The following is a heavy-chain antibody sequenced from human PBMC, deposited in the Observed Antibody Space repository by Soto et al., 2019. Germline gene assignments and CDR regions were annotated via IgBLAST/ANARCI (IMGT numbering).Heavy chain of an antibody. CDR2: VDNNNNYI. CDR3: ARGRGYSYGFFDY. Sequence: GGSLRLSCAASGFTFSTYIMSWVRQAPGKGLEWVSSVDNNNNYIYYADSLKGRFTMSSDNAKNSLDLQMNSLRAEDTAVYYCARGRGYSYGFFDYWGQGTPVTVSS. J-gene: IGHJ4*02. CDR1: GFTFSTYI. V-gene: IGHV3-21*01. D-gene: IGHD5-18*01.